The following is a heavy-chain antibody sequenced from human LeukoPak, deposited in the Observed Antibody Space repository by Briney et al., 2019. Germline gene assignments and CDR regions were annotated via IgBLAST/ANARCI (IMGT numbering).Heavy chain of an antibody. Sequence: ASVKVSRKASGYTFTSYDINWVRQATGQGLEWMGWMNPNSGNTGYAQKFQGRVTMTRNTSISTAYMELSSLRSEDTAVYYCARAPIVYGVVYFDYWGQGTLVTVSS. J-gene: IGHJ4*02. CDR1: GYTFTSYD. CDR2: MNPNSGNT. CDR3: ARAPIVYGVVYFDY. D-gene: IGHD4-17*01. V-gene: IGHV1-8*01.